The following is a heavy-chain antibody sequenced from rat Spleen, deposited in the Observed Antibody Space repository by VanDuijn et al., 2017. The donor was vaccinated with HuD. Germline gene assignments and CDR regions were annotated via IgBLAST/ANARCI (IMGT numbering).Heavy chain of an antibody. V-gene: IGHV4-2*01. Sequence: EVKLVESGGGLVQPGRSLKLSCAASGFNFNDYWMGWVRQAPGKGLEWIGEINKDSSTINYTPSLKDKFTISRDNAQNTLYLQMSKLGSEDTAIYYCARASRNLLLQWFSYVMDAWGQGASVTVSS. CDR3: ARASRNLLLQWFSYVMDA. CDR1: GFNFNDYW. J-gene: IGHJ4*01. CDR2: INKDSSTI. D-gene: IGHD1-1*01.